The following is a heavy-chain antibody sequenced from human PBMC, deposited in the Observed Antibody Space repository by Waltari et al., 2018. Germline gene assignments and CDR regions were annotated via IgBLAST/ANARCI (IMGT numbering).Heavy chain of an antibody. CDR1: GFSFHDHA. J-gene: IGHJ4*02. D-gene: IGHD3-9*01. CDR2: ISWDGQNI. V-gene: IGHV3-9*01. CDR3: ARDRRHDVLTGALDY. Sequence: EVQLVESGGGLVQPGRSLRLSCAVAGFSFHDHAMHWVRQAPGKGLEWVSSISWDGQNIDYADSVKGRFTISRDNGDNSLFLQMNSLRPEDTAFYHCARDRRHDVLTGALDYWGRGALVTVSS.